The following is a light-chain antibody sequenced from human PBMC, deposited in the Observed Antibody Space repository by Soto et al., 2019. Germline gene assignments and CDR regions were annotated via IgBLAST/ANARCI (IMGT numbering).Light chain of an antibody. V-gene: IGKV1-9*01. J-gene: IGKJ5*01. CDR3: QQLLSYPIT. CDR2: AAS. Sequence: DIQLTQSPSFLSASVGDRVTITCRASQGIRPYFAWYQQKPGKAPKLLIYAASTLQSGVPLSFSGSGSGTSFTLTISSLQPEDFATYYCQQLLSYPITFGQGTRLEIK. CDR1: QGIRPY.